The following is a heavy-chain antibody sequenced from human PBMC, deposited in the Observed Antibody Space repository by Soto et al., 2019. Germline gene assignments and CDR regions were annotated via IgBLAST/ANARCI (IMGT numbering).Heavy chain of an antibody. D-gene: IGHD3-10*01. Sequence: PGGSLRLSCAASGFTFSRFELHWVRQAPGRGLEWISYISSSGSTAYYASSVEGRFTISRDNANNSVYLQMDSLRAEDTALYYCTRAAWFPYLSFYWGQGALVTVSS. CDR3: TRAAWFPYLSFY. J-gene: IGHJ4*02. V-gene: IGHV3-48*03. CDR2: ISSSGSTA. CDR1: GFTFSRFE.